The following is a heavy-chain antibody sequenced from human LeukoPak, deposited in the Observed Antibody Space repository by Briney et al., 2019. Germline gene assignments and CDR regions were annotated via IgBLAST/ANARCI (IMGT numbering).Heavy chain of an antibody. V-gene: IGHV1-69*04. D-gene: IGHD4-11*01. J-gene: IGHJ4*02. CDR2: IIPILGIA. CDR1: GGTFSSYT. Sequence: SVKVSCKASGGTFSSYTISWVRQAPGQGLEWMGRIIPILGIANYALKFQGRVTITADKSTSTAYMELSSLRSEDTAVYYCARDAALTVTMAYYWGQGTLVTVSS. CDR3: ARDAALTVTMAYY.